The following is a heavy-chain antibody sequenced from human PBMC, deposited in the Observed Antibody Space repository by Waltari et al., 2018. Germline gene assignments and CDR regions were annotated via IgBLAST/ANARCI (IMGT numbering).Heavy chain of an antibody. V-gene: IGHV2-5*01. CDR3: AHSRASYYYDSSGYYYFDY. J-gene: IGHJ4*02. D-gene: IGHD3-22*01. CDR2: IYWNDDK. CDR1: GFSLSTSGVG. Sequence: QITLKESGPTLVKPTQTLTLTCTFSGFSLSTSGVGVGWIRQPPGKALEWLALIYWNDDKRYSPSLKSRLTTTKDTSKNQVVLTMTNMDPVDTATYYCAHSRASYYYDSSGYYYFDYWGQGTLVTVSS.